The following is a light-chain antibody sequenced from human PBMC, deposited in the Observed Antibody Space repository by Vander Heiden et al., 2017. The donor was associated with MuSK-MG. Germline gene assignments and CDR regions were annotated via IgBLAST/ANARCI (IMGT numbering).Light chain of an antibody. CDR2: WAS. Sequence: DIVMTQSPDSLAVSLGERATINCKSSQTILYTPNNQNHLAWYQQKPGQPPKLLISWASIRESGVPDRFSGSGSGTDFTLTISSLQAEDVALYFCQQNEYHPHTFGGGTKVEIK. J-gene: IGKJ4*01. V-gene: IGKV4-1*01. CDR3: QQNEYHPHT. CDR1: QTILYTPNNQNH.